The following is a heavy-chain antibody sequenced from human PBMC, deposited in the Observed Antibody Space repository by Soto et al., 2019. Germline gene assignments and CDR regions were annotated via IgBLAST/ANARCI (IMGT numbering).Heavy chain of an antibody. CDR2: INHSGST. J-gene: IGHJ6*02. D-gene: IGHD2-2*01. CDR1: GGSFSGYY. Sequence: SETLSLTCAVYGGSFSGYYWSWIRQPPGKGLEWIGEINHSGSTNYNPSLKSRVTISVDTSKNQFSLKLSSVTAADTAVYYCARGPIVPAAMWYYYYYGMDVWGQGTTVTV. CDR3: ARGPIVPAAMWYYYYYGMDV. V-gene: IGHV4-34*01.